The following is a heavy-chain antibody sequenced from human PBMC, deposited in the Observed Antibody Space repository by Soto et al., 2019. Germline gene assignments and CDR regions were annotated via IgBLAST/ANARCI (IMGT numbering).Heavy chain of an antibody. CDR1: GFTFSNAW. CDR3: ARVSGLGQAAFDI. J-gene: IGHJ3*02. Sequence: GGSLRLSCASSGFTFSNAWMNLVRQAAGKGLEYVSAISYKGDTTYYANSVKGRFTISRDNSKNTLYLQMGSLRAEDMAVYYCARVSGLGQAAFDIWGQGTMVTVSS. V-gene: IGHV3-64*01. D-gene: IGHD1-1*01. CDR2: ISYKGDTT.